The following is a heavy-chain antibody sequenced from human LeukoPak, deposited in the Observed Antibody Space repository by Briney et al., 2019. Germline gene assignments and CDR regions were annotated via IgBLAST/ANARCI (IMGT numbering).Heavy chain of an antibody. Sequence: PSETLSLTCTVSGDSISGYYWSWIRQPPGKGLEWIGYINYSGFTKYNPSVKSRNTLSVDTPKNQFSLNLTSVTAADTAIYYCARHVKIPVAGFDYRGQGTPVTVSS. CDR3: ARHVKIPVAGFDY. CDR1: GDSISGYY. J-gene: IGHJ4*02. V-gene: IGHV4-59*08. CDR2: INYSGFT. D-gene: IGHD6-19*01.